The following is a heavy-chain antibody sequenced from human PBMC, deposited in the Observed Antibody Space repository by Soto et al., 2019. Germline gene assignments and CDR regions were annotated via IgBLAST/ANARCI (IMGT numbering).Heavy chain of an antibody. Sequence: WGSLRLSCAASGFTFISYDIHFFRQATGKCLEWVSAIGTAGDTYYPGSVKGRFTISRENAKNSLYLQMNSLRAGDTAVYYCARGSGVGATPDGTGWFDPWGQGTLVTVSS. J-gene: IGHJ5*02. CDR2: IGTAGDT. D-gene: IGHD1-26*01. CDR1: GFTFISYD. V-gene: IGHV3-13*01. CDR3: ARGSGVGATPDGTGWFDP.